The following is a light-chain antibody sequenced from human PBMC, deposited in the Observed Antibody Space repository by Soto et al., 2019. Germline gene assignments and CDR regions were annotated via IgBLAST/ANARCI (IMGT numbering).Light chain of an antibody. J-gene: IGLJ7*01. CDR1: SSDVGGYNY. CDR3: SSYTSSTTVYV. V-gene: IGLV2-14*01. Sequence: QSALTQPASVSGSPGQSITISCTGTSSDVGGYNYVSWYQQHPGKAPKLMIYDVSNRPSGVSNRFSGSKSGNTASLTISGLQAEDEADYYCSSYTSSTTVYVFGPGTQLTVL. CDR2: DVS.